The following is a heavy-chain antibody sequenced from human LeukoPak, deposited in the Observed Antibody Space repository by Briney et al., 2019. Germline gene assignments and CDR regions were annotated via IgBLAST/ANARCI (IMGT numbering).Heavy chain of an antibody. V-gene: IGHV3-48*03. CDR3: ARAGHVITMIVVLDAFDI. J-gene: IGHJ3*02. Sequence: GGSLRPSCAASGFTFSSYEMNWVRQAPGKGLEWLSCISSSGSTIYYADSVKGRFTISRDNAKSSLYLQMNTLRAEDTAVYYCARAGHVITMIVVLDAFDIWGQGTMVTVSS. CDR2: ISSSGSTI. CDR1: GFTFSSYE. D-gene: IGHD3-22*01.